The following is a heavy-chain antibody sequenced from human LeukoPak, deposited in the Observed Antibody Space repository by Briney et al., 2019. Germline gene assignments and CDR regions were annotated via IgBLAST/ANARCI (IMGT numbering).Heavy chain of an antibody. CDR1: GYTFTSYD. V-gene: IGHV1-8*03. CDR2: MNPNSGNT. CDR3: AREAAGPSYNWFDP. Sequence: ASVKVSCKASGYTFTSYDINWVRQATGQGLEWMGWMNPNSGNTGYAQKFQGRVTITRNTSISTAYMELSSLRSDDTAVYYCAREAAGPSYNWFDPWGQGTLVTVSS. J-gene: IGHJ5*02. D-gene: IGHD6-13*01.